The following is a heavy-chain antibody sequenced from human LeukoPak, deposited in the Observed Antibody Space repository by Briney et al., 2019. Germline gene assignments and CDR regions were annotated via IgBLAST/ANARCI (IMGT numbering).Heavy chain of an antibody. J-gene: IGHJ4*02. Sequence: GGSLRLSCSASGFTFSAYAMHWVRQAPGKGLEYVSAITSTGGSTYYADSVKGRFTISRDNSKNTLHLQMSSLRAEDTAVYYCVGYYSGSGNYYSDYWGQGTMVTVSS. CDR3: VGYYSGSGNYYSDY. CDR1: GFTFSAYA. CDR2: ITSTGGST. D-gene: IGHD3-10*01. V-gene: IGHV3-64D*06.